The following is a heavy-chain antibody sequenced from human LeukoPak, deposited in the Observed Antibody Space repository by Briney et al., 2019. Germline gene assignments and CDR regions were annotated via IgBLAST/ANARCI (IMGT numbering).Heavy chain of an antibody. J-gene: IGHJ6*03. V-gene: IGHV3-23*01. Sequence: GGSLRLSCAASGFTFSSYSMNWVRQAPGKGLEWVSAISGSGGSTYYADSVKGRFTISRDNSKNTLYLQMNSLTAEDTALYYCARASCWNCYYMDVWGKGTTVTVSS. CDR3: ARASCWNCYYMDV. CDR1: GFTFSSYS. CDR2: ISGSGGST. D-gene: IGHD1-1*01.